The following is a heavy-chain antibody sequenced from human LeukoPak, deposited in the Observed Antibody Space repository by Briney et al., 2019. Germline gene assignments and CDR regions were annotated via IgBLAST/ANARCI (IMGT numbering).Heavy chain of an antibody. J-gene: IGHJ3*02. CDR2: IYWYDEK. CDR1: GFSLTSSGVG. D-gene: IGHD1-1*01. Sequence: KESGPTLVKPTQTLTLTRTFSGFSLTSSGVGVGWIRQPPGKALEWLALIYWYDEKRYSPSLKSRLTITKDTSKNQVVLTMTNMDPVDTATYYCAHSEDWNDLGAFDIWGQGTMVTVPS. CDR3: AHSEDWNDLGAFDI. V-gene: IGHV2-5*01.